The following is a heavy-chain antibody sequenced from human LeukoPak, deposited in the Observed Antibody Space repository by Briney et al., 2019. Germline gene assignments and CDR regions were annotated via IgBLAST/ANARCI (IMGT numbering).Heavy chain of an antibody. CDR3: ARGHYDILTGYPDFDY. V-gene: IGHV4-34*01. Sequence: PSETLSLTCAVYGGSFSGYYWSWIRQPPGKGLEWIGEINHSGSTNYNPSLKSRVTISVDTSKNQFSLKLSSVTAADTAVYYCARGHYDILTGYPDFDYWGQGTLVTVSS. D-gene: IGHD3-9*01. CDR1: GGSFSGYY. CDR2: INHSGST. J-gene: IGHJ4*02.